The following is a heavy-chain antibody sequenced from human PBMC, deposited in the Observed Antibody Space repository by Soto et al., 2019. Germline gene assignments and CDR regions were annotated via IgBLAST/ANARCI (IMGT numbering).Heavy chain of an antibody. CDR2: INPADSDT. D-gene: IGHD3-22*01. J-gene: IGHJ4*02. V-gene: IGHV5-51*01. CDR3: ARHGLYYDTSGYRGY. CDR1: VYSFTSYC. Sequence: ESLKTSCKGSVYSFTSYCIGWVRQMPGKGLEWMWIINPADSDTRYSPSFQGQVTISADKSISTAYLQWNSLKASDSAMYYCARHGLYYDTSGYRGYWGQGTLVNVSS.